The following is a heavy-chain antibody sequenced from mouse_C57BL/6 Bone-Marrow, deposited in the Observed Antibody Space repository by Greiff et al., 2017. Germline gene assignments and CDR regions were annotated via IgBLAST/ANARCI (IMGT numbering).Heavy chain of an antibody. CDR3: ARDRYYGRSYWYFDV. V-gene: IGHV5-16*01. CDR2: INYDGSST. Sequence: EVKLMESEGGLVQPGSSMKLSCTASGFTFSDYYMAWVRQVPEKGLEWVANINYDGSSTYYLDSLKSRFIISRDNAKNILYLQMSSLKSEDTATYYCARDRYYGRSYWYFDVWGTGTTVTVSS. D-gene: IGHD1-1*01. CDR1: GFTFSDYY. J-gene: IGHJ1*03.